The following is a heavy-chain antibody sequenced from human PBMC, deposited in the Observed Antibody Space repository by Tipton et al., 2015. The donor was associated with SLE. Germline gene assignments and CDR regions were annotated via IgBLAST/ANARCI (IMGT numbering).Heavy chain of an antibody. Sequence: TLSLTCTVSGDSISNNNYYWGWIRQSPGKGLEWIGNINYSGTTYYNPSLKTRVTVSVDTSKIQFSLRLTSVTAADTAVYFCARAIGVNYFNLWGQVTLVTVSS. CDR2: INYSGTT. CDR1: GDSISNNNYY. D-gene: IGHD3-10*01. V-gene: IGHV4-39*01. J-gene: IGHJ4*02. CDR3: ARAIGVNYFNL.